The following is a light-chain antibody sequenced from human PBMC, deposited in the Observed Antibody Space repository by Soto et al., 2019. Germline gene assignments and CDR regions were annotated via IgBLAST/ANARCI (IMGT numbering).Light chain of an antibody. CDR1: QSVSSY. J-gene: IGKJ1*01. Sequence: VVSTQSPGTLTLSPEYSHTLSCRAGQSVSSYLAWYQQKPGQGPRLLIYGASNRAPGIPDRFSGGGSGTAFTLTILRLEAEDFAVYYCQQYGSTPPTFGQGTTVDIK. CDR3: QQYGSTPPT. CDR2: GAS. V-gene: IGKV3-20*01.